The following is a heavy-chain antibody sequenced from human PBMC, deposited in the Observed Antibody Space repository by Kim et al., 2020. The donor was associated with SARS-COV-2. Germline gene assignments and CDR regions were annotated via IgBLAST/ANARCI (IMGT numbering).Heavy chain of an antibody. CDR1: GFTFSSYG. Sequence: GGSLRLSCAASGFTFSSYGMHWVRQAPGKGLEWVADISYDGSNKYYADSVKGRFTISRDNSKNTLYLQMNSLRAEDTAVYYCAKDITYYDFWSGYLKQEYDCFSGMDVWGEGPTVTV. D-gene: IGHD3-3*01. CDR2: ISYDGSNK. CDR3: AKDITYYDFWSGYLKQEYDCFSGMDV. J-gene: IGHJ6*02. V-gene: IGHV3-30*18.